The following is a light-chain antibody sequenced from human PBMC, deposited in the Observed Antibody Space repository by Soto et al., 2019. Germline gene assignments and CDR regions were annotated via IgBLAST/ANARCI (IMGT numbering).Light chain of an antibody. CDR1: QGISSS. V-gene: IGKV1-9*01. Sequence: DIQLTQSPSFLSASVGDIVTITCRASQGISSSLAWYQQKPGEAPKLLIYAASTLQSGAPSRFSGSGYGTEFTLTISSLQPDDFASYYCQKLHNFPLTFGQGTRLEI. CDR2: AAS. J-gene: IGKJ5*01. CDR3: QKLHNFPLT.